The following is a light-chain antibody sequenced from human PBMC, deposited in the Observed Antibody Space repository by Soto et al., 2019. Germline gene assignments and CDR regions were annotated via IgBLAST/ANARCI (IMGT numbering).Light chain of an antibody. V-gene: IGLV1-40*01. Sequence: QSVLTQPPSVSGAPGQMVTISCTGSSSNIGAGYDVHWYQQLPGTAPKLLIYGNTNRPSGVPDRFSGSKSGTSASLAITGLQAEDEADYYCQSHDSSLSGVVFGGGTKLTVL. J-gene: IGLJ2*01. CDR1: SSNIGAGYD. CDR2: GNT. CDR3: QSHDSSLSGVV.